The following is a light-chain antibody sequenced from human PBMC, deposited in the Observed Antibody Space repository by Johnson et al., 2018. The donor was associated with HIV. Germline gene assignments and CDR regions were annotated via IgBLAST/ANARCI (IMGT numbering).Light chain of an antibody. CDR3: GTWDSSLSALYV. CDR2: ENK. V-gene: IGLV1-51*02. J-gene: IGLJ1*01. Sequence: QSVLTQPPSVSAAPGQMVSISCSGSSSNIGKNYVSWYQQFPGTAPKLLIHENKKRPSGIPDRFSGSKSGTSATLDITGLQTGDEADYYCGTWDSSLSALYVFGTGTKVTVL. CDR1: SSNIGKNY.